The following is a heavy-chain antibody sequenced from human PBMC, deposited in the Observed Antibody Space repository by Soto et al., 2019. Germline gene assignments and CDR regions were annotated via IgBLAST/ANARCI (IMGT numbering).Heavy chain of an antibody. CDR3: ARLEYYDSSGYYVGY. J-gene: IGHJ4*02. V-gene: IGHV4-59*08. CDR1: GGSISSYY. CDR2: IYYSGST. D-gene: IGHD3-22*01. Sequence: PSETLSLTCTVSGGSISSYYWSWIRQPPGKGLEWIGYIYYSGSTNYNPSLKSRVTISVDTSKNQFSLKLSSVTAADTAVYYCARLEYYDSSGYYVGYWGQGTLVTSPQ.